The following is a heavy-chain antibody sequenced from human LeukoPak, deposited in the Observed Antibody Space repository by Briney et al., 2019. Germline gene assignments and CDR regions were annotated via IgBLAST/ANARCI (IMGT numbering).Heavy chain of an antibody. CDR1: RFTFSTYW. CDR2: IHSDGSST. V-gene: IGHV3-74*01. CDR3: ARENKWLPTSDAFDI. J-gene: IGHJ3*02. D-gene: IGHD3-22*01. Sequence: GGSLRLSCAAPRFTFSTYWMHWVRQAPGKGLVWVSRIHSDGSSTSYADSVKGRFTISRDNAKNTLYLQMNSLRAEDTAVYYCARENKWLPTSDAFDIWGQGTMVTVSS.